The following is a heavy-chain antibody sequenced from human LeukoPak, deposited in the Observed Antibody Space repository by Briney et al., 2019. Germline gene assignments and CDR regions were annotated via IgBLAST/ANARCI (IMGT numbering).Heavy chain of an antibody. CDR3: ARVESVYYGSGGLYYYYYMDV. D-gene: IGHD3-10*01. J-gene: IGHJ6*03. V-gene: IGHV1-18*01. Sequence: ASVKVSCTASGYTFTSYGISWVRQAPGQGLEWMGWISAYNGNTNYAQKLQGRVTMTPDTSTSTAYMELRSLRSDDTAVYYCARVESVYYGSGGLYYYYYMDVWGKGTTVTISS. CDR2: ISAYNGNT. CDR1: GYTFTSYG.